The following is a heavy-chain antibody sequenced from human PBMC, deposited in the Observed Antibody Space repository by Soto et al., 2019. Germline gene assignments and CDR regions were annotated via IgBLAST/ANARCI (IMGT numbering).Heavy chain of an antibody. Sequence: QIQLVESGGGVVQPGTSQKLSCTASGFALSSYGMHWVRQAPGKGLEWVSVISYNGNNKYYADSVRGRFTISRDNSRSTLYLQMDSLRPEDTAVYYCAKDRGHLAVAAFTGGGDFDKWGQGTTVTVSS. D-gene: IGHD6-19*01. J-gene: IGHJ3*01. CDR2: ISYNGNNK. CDR1: GFALSSYG. V-gene: IGHV3-30*18. CDR3: AKDRGHLAVAAFTGGGDFDK.